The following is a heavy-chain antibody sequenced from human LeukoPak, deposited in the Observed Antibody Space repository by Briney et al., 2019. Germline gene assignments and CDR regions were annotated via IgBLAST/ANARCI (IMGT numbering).Heavy chain of an antibody. Sequence: GGSLRLSCAASGFTFSTNYMSWVRQAPGKGLEWVSILYSGGGTYYTDSVRGRVTISRYNSKNTLYLQMNSLRADDTAVYYCARSRDGSPDYWGQGTLVTVSS. CDR3: ARSRDGSPDY. D-gene: IGHD5-24*01. CDR2: LYSGGGT. J-gene: IGHJ4*02. CDR1: GFTFSTNY. V-gene: IGHV3-53*01.